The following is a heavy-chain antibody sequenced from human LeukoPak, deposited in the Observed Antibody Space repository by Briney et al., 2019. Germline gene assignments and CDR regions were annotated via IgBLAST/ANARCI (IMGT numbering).Heavy chain of an antibody. V-gene: IGHV4-59*01. CDR2: IYYSGST. CDR3: ATLDNYVFPY. D-gene: IGHD3-16*01. CDR1: GGSISSYY. J-gene: IGHJ4*02. Sequence: PSETLSPTCTVSGGSISSYYWSWIRQPPGKGLEWIGYIYYSGSTNYNPSLKSRVTISVDTSKNQFSLKLSSVTAADTAVYYCATLDNYVFPYWGQGTLVTVSS.